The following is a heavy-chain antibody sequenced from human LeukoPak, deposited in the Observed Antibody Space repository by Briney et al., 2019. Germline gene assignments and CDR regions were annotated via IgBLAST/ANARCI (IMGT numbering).Heavy chain of an antibody. V-gene: IGHV3-11*04. CDR3: ARDFSIAAAGLFDY. D-gene: IGHD6-13*01. Sequence: GGSLRLSCAASGFTFSDYYMSWIRQAPGKGLEGVSYISSSGSTIYYADSVKGRFTISRDNAKNSLYLQMNSLRAEDTAVYYCARDFSIAAAGLFDYWGQGTLVTVSS. J-gene: IGHJ4*02. CDR2: ISSSGSTI. CDR1: GFTFSDYY.